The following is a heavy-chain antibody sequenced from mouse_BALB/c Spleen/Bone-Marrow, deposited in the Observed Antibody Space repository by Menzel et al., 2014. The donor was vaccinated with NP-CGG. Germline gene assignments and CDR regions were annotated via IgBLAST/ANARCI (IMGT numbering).Heavy chain of an antibody. CDR2: ILPGSDNT. J-gene: IGHJ2*01. Sequence: QVQLQQSGGELMKPGASVKISCKATGYTFSNYWIQWVKQRPGHGPEWIGEILPGSDNTNYNEKFKGKATFTADTSSNTAYMQLSSLTSEDSAVYYCARGNPFDFWGQGTTLTVSP. CDR1: GYTFSNYW. CDR3: ARGNPFDF. V-gene: IGHV1-9*01.